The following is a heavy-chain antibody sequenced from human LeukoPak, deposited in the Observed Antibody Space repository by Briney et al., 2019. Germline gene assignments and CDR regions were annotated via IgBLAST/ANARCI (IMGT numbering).Heavy chain of an antibody. D-gene: IGHD3-10*01. Sequence: SVKVSCKASGGTFSSYTISWVRQAPGQGLEWMGRIIPILGIANYAQKFQGRVTITADKSTSTAYMELSSLRSEDTAVYYRASPMVRGVHYGMDVWGQGTTVTVSS. CDR1: GGTFSSYT. CDR2: IIPILGIA. V-gene: IGHV1-69*02. CDR3: ASPMVRGVHYGMDV. J-gene: IGHJ6*02.